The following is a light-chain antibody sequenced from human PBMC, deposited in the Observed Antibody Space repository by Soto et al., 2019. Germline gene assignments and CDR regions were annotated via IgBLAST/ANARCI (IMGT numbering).Light chain of an antibody. CDR2: LESSGSY. V-gene: IGLV4-60*02. CDR1: SGTSGYI. Sequence: QSVLTQSSSASASLGSSVKLTCTLSSGTSGYIIAWHQQRPGKAPRYLMKLESSGSYNKGSGVPDRFSGSSSGADRYLTISNLQFEDEADYYCETWDSSTPVVFGGGTQLTVL. J-gene: IGLJ2*01. CDR3: ETWDSSTPVV.